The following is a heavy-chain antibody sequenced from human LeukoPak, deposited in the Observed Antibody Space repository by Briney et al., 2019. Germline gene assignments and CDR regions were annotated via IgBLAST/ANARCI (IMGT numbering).Heavy chain of an antibody. Sequence: GGSLRLSCAASGFTFNNYAMSWVRQAPGKGLEWITAISGGGTTYYADSVQGRLIISRDSSKSTLYLQMNSLRVEDTAVYYCAKSKEDCCGSFDPWGQGTLVTVSS. V-gene: IGHV3-23*01. D-gene: IGHD2-15*01. CDR2: ISGGGTT. J-gene: IGHJ5*02. CDR1: GFTFNNYA. CDR3: AKSKEDCCGSFDP.